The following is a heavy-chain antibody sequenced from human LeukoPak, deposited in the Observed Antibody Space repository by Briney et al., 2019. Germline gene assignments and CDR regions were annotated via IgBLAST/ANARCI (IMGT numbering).Heavy chain of an antibody. Sequence: PSETLSLTCTVSGGSISSYYWSWIRQPPGKGLEWIGYIYYSGSTNYNPSLKSRVTISVDTSKNQFSLKLSSVTAADTAVYYCARGFSYSTWYYYYYGMDVWGQGTTVTVSS. V-gene: IGHV4-59*01. CDR1: GGSISSYY. CDR2: IYYSGST. J-gene: IGHJ6*02. CDR3: ARGFSYSTWYYYYYGMDV. D-gene: IGHD4-11*01.